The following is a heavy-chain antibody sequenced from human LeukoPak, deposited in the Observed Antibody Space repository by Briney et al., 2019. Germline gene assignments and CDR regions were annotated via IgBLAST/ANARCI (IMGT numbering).Heavy chain of an antibody. CDR1: GGSISSGGYA. CDR2: IYHSGST. Sequence: PSETLSLTCAVSGGSISSGGYAWSCIRQPPGRGLEWIGYIYHSGSTYYNPSLKSRVTISVDRSKNQFSLKLGSVTAADTAVYYCARGVPYNWFDPWGQGTLVTVSS. J-gene: IGHJ5*02. V-gene: IGHV4-30-2*01. CDR3: ARGVPYNWFDP.